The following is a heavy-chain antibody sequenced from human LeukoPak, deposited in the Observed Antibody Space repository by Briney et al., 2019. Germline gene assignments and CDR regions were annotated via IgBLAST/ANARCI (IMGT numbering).Heavy chain of an antibody. V-gene: IGHV3-66*01. Sequence: GGSLRLSCAASGVTVGNNYMIWVRQAPGKGLEWVSRIYSGGATYYADSVKGRFTISRDSSKNTLFLQMNSLRAEDTAVYYCARDGLRFLEWLPTSWGQGTLVTVSS. D-gene: IGHD3-3*01. CDR1: GVTVGNNY. J-gene: IGHJ4*02. CDR2: IYSGGAT. CDR3: ARDGLRFLEWLPTS.